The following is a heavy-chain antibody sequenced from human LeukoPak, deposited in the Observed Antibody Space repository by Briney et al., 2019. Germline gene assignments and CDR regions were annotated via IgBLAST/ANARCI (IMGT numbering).Heavy chain of an antibody. D-gene: IGHD6-19*01. V-gene: IGHV3-23*01. CDR1: GFTFSSFE. CDR2: ISGSGGSA. Sequence: GGTLRLSCAASGFTFSSFEMSWVRQAPGKGLEWVSAISGSGGSAYYADSVKGRFTISRDNSRNSLSVQMNSLRAEDTALYYCAKAGYSSGWYRIWDYWGQGTLVTVPS. CDR3: AKAGYSSGWYRIWDY. J-gene: IGHJ4*02.